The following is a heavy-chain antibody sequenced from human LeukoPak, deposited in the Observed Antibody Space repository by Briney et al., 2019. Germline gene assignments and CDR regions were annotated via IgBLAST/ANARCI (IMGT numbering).Heavy chain of an antibody. CDR3: ARARFLEWPIQLWFDY. CDR1: GGTFSSYA. V-gene: IGHV1-69*05. CDR2: IIPIFGTA. Sequence: GSSVKVSCKASGGTFSSYAISWVRQAPGQGLEWMGGIIPIFGTANYAQKFQGRVTITTDESTSTAYMELSSLRSEDTAVYYCARARFLEWPIQLWFDYWGQGTLVTVSS. D-gene: IGHD3-3*01. J-gene: IGHJ4*02.